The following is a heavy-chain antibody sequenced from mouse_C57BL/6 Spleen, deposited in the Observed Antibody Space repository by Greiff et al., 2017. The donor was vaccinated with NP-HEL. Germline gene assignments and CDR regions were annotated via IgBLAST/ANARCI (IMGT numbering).Heavy chain of an antibody. V-gene: IGHV3-6*01. CDR3: ARGLGSSHWYFDV. CDR2: ISYDGSN. CDR1: GYSITSGYY. J-gene: IGHJ1*03. Sequence: ESGPGLVKPSQSLSLTCSVTGYSITSGYYWNWIRQFPGNKLEWMGYISYDGSNNYNPSLKNRISITRDTSKNQFFLKLNSVTTEDTATYYCARGLGSSHWYFDVWGTGTTVTVSS. D-gene: IGHD1-1*01.